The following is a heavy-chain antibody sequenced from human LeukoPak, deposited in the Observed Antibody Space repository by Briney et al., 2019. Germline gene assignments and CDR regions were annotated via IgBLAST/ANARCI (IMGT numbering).Heavy chain of an antibody. J-gene: IGHJ4*02. CDR2: INHRGIA. CDR1: GGSFSGYY. Sequence: KPSETLSLTCAVYGGSFSGYYWTWIRQTPGEGLEWIGEINHRGIANYNPPLKSRVTMSVGTFKTEFSLRLTTVTAADTAVYYCARGSITMPAAPFDYWGQGTLVTVSS. V-gene: IGHV4-34*01. D-gene: IGHD3-10*01. CDR3: ARGSITMPAAPFDY.